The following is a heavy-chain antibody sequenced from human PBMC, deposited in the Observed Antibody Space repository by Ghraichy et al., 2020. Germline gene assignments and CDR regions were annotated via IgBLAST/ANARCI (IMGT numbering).Heavy chain of an antibody. CDR3: ARIRGGYDLYYYYGMDV. V-gene: IGHV2-26*01. D-gene: IGHD5-12*01. CDR1: GFSLSNARMG. J-gene: IGHJ6*02. CDR2: IFSNDEK. Sequence: GPTLVKPTETLTLTCTVSGFSLSNARMGVSWIRQPPGKALEWLAHIFSNDEKSYSTSLKSRLTISKDTSKSQVVLTMTNMDPVDTATYYCARIRGGYDLYYYYGMDVWGQGTTVTVSS.